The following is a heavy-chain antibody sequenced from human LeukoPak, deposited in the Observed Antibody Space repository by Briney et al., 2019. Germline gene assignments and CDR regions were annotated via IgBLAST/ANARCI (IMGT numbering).Heavy chain of an antibody. Sequence: PSETLSLTCAVYGGSFSGYYWSWVRQPPGKGLEWIGEINHSGSTNYNPSLKSRVTISVDTSKNQLSLKLSSVTAADTAVYYCARGNSGPGYWGQGTLVTVSS. V-gene: IGHV4-34*01. J-gene: IGHJ4*02. CDR2: INHSGST. D-gene: IGHD1-26*01. CDR3: ARGNSGPGY. CDR1: GGSFSGYY.